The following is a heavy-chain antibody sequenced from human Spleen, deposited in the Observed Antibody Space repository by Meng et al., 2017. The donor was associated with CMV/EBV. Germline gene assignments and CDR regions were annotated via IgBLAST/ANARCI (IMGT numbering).Heavy chain of an antibody. V-gene: IGHV3-15*01. CDR3: STVWLSHSDLPEPTLYFDD. D-gene: IGHD1-14*01. CDR2: IKSTTDGGTT. Sequence: GESLKISCAASGFTFIDAWMTWVRQGPGKGLEWVGRIKSTTDGGTTDYATPVKGRFIISRDDSKHMLYLQMNSLKTEDTAVYYCSTVWLSHSDLPEPTLYFDDWGQGTLVTVSS. J-gene: IGHJ4*02. CDR1: GFTFIDAW.